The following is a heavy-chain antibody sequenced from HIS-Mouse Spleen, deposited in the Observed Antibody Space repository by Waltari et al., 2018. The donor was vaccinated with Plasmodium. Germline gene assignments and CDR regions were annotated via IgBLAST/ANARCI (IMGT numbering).Heavy chain of an antibody. CDR3: ARRYFDL. V-gene: IGHV1-8*01. CDR1: GYTFTSYD. Sequence: QAQLVQSGAEVKKPGASVKVSCKASGYTFTSYDINWGRQATGQGLEWMGWMNPDSVNPGYAHKFHGRFTMTRNTSISTAYLELSSLRSEDTAVYYCARRYFDLWGRGTLVTVSS. CDR2: MNPDSVNP. J-gene: IGHJ2*01.